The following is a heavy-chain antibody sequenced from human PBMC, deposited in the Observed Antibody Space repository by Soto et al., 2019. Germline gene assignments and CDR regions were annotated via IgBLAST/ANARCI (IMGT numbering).Heavy chain of an antibody. Sequence: QVQLQESGPGLVKPSGTLSLTCAVSGGSISSSNWWSWVRQPPGKGLEWIGEIYHSGSTNYNPSHKRRVTIPVDKSKNQFSLQLSSVTAAATAVYYCARATHTIVVGEYSWFDPWGQGTLVTVSS. D-gene: IGHD3-22*01. J-gene: IGHJ5*02. CDR1: GGSISSSNW. CDR2: IYHSGST. CDR3: ARATHTIVVGEYSWFDP. V-gene: IGHV4-4*02.